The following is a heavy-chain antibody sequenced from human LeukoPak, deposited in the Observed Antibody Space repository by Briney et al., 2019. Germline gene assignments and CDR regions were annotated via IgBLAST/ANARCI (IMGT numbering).Heavy chain of an antibody. Sequence: GGSLRLSCAASGFTFSSYAMSWVRQAPGKGLEWVSALSSGGGSSYYADSVKGRFTISTDNSKSTLYLQMNSLRAGDTAVYYCASYYYDSSGPRWGQGTLVTVSS. CDR1: GFTFSSYA. D-gene: IGHD3-22*01. CDR3: ASYYYDSSGPR. V-gene: IGHV3-23*01. CDR2: LSSGGGSS. J-gene: IGHJ4*02.